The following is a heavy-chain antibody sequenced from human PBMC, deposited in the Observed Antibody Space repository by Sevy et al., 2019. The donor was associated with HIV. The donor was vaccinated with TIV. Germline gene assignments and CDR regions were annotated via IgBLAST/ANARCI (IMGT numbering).Heavy chain of an antibody. CDR1: GITFSNVW. D-gene: IGHD4-17*01. CDR2: IKSKSEGGTT. Sequence: GGSLRLSCVASGITFSNVWMSWVRQAPGKGLEWVGRIKSKSEGGTTDYAAPVKGRFTISRDDSKITLYLPMNSLQTEYTAVYYWTTEAFDYEDPDFYHYGMDFWGQGTTVTVSS. V-gene: IGHV3-15*01. J-gene: IGHJ6*01. CDR3: TTEAFDYEDPDFYHYGMDF.